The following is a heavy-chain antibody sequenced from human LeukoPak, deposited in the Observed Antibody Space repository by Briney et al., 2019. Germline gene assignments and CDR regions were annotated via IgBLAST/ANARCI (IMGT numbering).Heavy chain of an antibody. CDR2: ISGSGVGT. D-gene: IGHD4/OR15-4a*01. J-gene: IGHJ4*02. CDR1: GFTFSRTA. Sequence: PGGSLRLSCAASGFTFSRTAMSWVRQAPGKGLEWVATISGSGVGTYYAAPVKGRFNISRDNSKITLYLQMNSLRTEDTAMYYCAKDANYLRSGSFFIPFDYWGQGTLVSVYS. CDR3: AKDANYLRSGSFFIPFDY. V-gene: IGHV3-23*01.